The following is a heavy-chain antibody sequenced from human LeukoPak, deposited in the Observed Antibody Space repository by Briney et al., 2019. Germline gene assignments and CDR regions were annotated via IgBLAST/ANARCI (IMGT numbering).Heavy chain of an antibody. CDR3: ARDPDIYCRRTSCQTPFDN. D-gene: IGHD2-2*01. CDR1: GFTFNNAW. Sequence: PGGSLRLSCAASGFTFNNAWMSWVRQAPGKGLEWVGRIESKTYGGPTGYAAPVKGRFTISRDDSENTLYLQMNRLRAVDTAVYYCARDPDIYCRRTSCQTPFDNWGQGTLVAVSS. J-gene: IGHJ4*02. CDR2: IESKTYGGPT. V-gene: IGHV3-15*04.